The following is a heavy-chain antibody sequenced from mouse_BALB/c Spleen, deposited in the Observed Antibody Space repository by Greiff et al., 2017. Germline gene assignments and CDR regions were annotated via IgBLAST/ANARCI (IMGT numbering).Heavy chain of an antibody. D-gene: IGHD1-1*01. CDR2: INPGSGGT. CDR3: ARCDGSSYLAWFAS. Sequence: VQLQQSGAELVRPGTSVKVSCKASGYAFTNYLIEWVKQRPGQGLEWIGVINPGSGGTNYNEKFKGKATLTADKSSSTAYMQLSSLTSDDSAVYFCARCDGSSYLAWFASGAKGLWSLSLQ. CDR1: GYAFTNYL. V-gene: IGHV1-54*01. J-gene: IGHJ3*01.